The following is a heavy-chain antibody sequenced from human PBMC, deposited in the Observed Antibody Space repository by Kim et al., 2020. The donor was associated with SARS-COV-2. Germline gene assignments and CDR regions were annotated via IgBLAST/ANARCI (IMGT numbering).Heavy chain of an antibody. CDR1: GFSFSDAW. Sequence: GGSLRLSCAXSGFSFSDAWMHWVRQAPGKGLEWVGRIKSKADGGTTAYAAPVKGRFTISRDDSKNMLYLQMQSLRNEDIAVYYCTTVMYWGQGTLVTVSS. CDR3: TTVMY. CDR2: IKSKADGGTT. V-gene: IGHV3-15*01. J-gene: IGHJ4*02.